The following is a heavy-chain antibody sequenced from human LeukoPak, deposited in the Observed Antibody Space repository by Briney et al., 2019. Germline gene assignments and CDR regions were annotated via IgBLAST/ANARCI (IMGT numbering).Heavy chain of an antibody. D-gene: IGHD2-21*01. CDR1: GFIFSNAW. CDR3: TTESRFRLILDY. V-gene: IGHV3-15*01. CDR2: IKTKSDGGTT. Sequence: GGSLRLSCAASGFIFSNAWMSWLRQAPGKGLEWVGRIKTKSDGGTTDYAAPVKGRFTISRDDSKKMIYLHMNSLKTEDTAVYYCTTESRFRLILDYWGQGALVTVSP. J-gene: IGHJ4*02.